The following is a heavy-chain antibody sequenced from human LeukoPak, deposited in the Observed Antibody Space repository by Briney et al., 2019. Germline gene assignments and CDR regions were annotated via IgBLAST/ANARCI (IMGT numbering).Heavy chain of an antibody. Sequence: SETLSLTCAVYGGSFSGYYWSWIRQPPGKGLEWIGEINHSGSTNYNPSLKSRVTISVDTSKNQISLKLSSVTAADTAVYYCARGNIRRIYYYYYYMDVWGKGTTVTVSS. J-gene: IGHJ6*03. CDR3: ARGNIRRIYYYYYYMDV. V-gene: IGHV4-34*01. CDR2: INHSGST. CDR1: GGSFSGYY. D-gene: IGHD2/OR15-2a*01.